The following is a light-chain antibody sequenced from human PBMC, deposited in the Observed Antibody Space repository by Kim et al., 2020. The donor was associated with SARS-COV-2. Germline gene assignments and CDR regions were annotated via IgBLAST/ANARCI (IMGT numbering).Light chain of an antibody. V-gene: IGLV3-19*01. J-gene: IGLJ3*02. CDR1: SLRNYY. Sequence: SSELTQDPAVSVALGQTVRITCQGDSLRNYYASWYQQKPRQAPVVVIYGRNDRPSGLPDRFSGSNSGNTASLTITGAQAEDEADYYCNSRDSSGNHLVFGGGTQLTVL. CDR3: NSRDSSGNHLV. CDR2: GRN.